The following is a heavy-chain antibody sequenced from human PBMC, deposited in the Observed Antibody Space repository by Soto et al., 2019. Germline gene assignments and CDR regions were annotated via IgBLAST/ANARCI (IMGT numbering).Heavy chain of an antibody. D-gene: IGHD6-6*01. CDR3: ARDSIYSSSSQTFDY. CDR2: IIPIFGTA. CDR1: GGTFSSYA. V-gene: IGHV1-69*13. Sequence: ASLKGSCKASGGTFSSYAICWVRQAPGQGLEWMGGIIPIFGTANYAQKFQGRVTITAGESTSTAYMELSSLRSEDTAVYYCARDSIYSSSSQTFDYWGQGTLVTVSS. J-gene: IGHJ4*02.